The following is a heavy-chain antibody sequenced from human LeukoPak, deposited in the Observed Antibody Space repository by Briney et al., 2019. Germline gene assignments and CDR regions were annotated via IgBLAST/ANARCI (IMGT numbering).Heavy chain of an antibody. Sequence: GESLKISCKGSGYSFTSYWIGWVRQMPGKGLEWMGIIYPGDSDTRYSPSFQGQVTISADKSISTAYLQWSSLKASDTAMYYCARLLGYCSSTSCQYYFDYWGQGTLVTVSS. CDR3: ARLLGYCSSTSCQYYFDY. J-gene: IGHJ4*02. V-gene: IGHV5-51*01. CDR1: GYSFTSYW. CDR2: IYPGDSDT. D-gene: IGHD2-2*01.